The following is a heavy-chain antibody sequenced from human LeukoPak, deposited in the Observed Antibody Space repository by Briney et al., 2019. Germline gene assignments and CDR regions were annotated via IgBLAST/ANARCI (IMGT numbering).Heavy chain of an antibody. J-gene: IGHJ4*02. D-gene: IGHD3-22*01. V-gene: IGHV3-33*01. CDR3: ARSLPDSSDYYYDY. CDR2: IWYDGTTK. Sequence: GGSLRLSCAASGFTFSSYGMHWVRQAPGKGLDWVAVIWYDGTTKYSAHSVKGRFTISRDNSKNTLYLQMNSLRAEDTAVYYCARSLPDSSDYYYDYWGQGTLVTVVS. CDR1: GFTFSSYG.